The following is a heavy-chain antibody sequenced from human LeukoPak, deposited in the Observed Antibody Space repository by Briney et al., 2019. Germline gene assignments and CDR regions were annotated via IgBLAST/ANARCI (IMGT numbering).Heavy chain of an antibody. Sequence: GGSLRLSCAASGFTFSSYEMNWVRQAPGKGLEWVSYISSGSTIYDADSVKGRFTISRDNAKNSLYLQMNSLRAEDTAVYYCVRGCAAASGQCYYYGMDVWGKGTTVTVSS. J-gene: IGHJ6*04. V-gene: IGHV3-48*03. CDR1: GFTFSSYE. CDR3: VRGCAAASGQCYYYGMDV. D-gene: IGHD6-13*01. CDR2: ISSGSTI.